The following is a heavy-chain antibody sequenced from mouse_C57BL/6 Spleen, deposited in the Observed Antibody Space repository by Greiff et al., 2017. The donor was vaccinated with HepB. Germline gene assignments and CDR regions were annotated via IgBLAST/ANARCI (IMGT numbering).Heavy chain of an antibody. CDR3: ARGTAVVAQDFDY. CDR1: GYSFTGYY. D-gene: IGHD1-1*01. V-gene: IGHV1-42*01. J-gene: IGHJ2*01. Sequence: VQLKQSGPELVKPGASVKISCKASGYSFTGYYMNWVKQSPEKCLEWIGEINPSTGGTTYNQKFKAKATLTVDKSSTTAYMQLKSLTSEDSAVYDCARGTAVVAQDFDYWGQGTTLTVSS. CDR2: INPSTGGT.